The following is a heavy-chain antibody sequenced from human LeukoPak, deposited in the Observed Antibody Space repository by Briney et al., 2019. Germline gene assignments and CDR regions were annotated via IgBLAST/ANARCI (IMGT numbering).Heavy chain of an antibody. V-gene: IGHV1-46*01. CDR3: ARAGGGPSYDFWSGYYLRSLDP. CDR1: GYTFTSYY. J-gene: IGHJ5*02. CDR2: INPSGGST. D-gene: IGHD3-3*01. Sequence: GASVKVSCKASGYTFTSYYMHWVRQAPGQGLEWMGIINPSGGSTSYAQKFQGRVTMTGDTSTSTVYMELSSLRSEDTAVYYCARAGGGPSYDFWSGYYLRSLDPWGQGTLVTVSS.